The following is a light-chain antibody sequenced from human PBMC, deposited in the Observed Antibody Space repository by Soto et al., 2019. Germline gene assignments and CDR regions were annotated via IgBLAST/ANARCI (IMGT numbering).Light chain of an antibody. CDR2: DAS. CDR1: RSIGNS. J-gene: IGKJ4*02. CDR3: QQRSSSIT. Sequence: EIVLTQSPPILSSSVGERVTLTCRASRSIGNSLAWYQHTPGKAPRLLIYDASTMASGIPSRFSGSGSGTDFTLTISSLQADDSAVYYCQQRSSSITFGRGTKVDIK. V-gene: IGKV3-11*01.